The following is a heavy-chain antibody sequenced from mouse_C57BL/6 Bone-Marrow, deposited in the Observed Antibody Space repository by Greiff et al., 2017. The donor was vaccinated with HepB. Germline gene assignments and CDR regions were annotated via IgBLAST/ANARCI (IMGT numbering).Heavy chain of an antibody. CDR2: INPNNGGT. J-gene: IGHJ3*01. CDR3: ARRDYDYDEAPFAY. V-gene: IGHV1-26*01. Sequence: VQLQQSGPELVKPGASVKISCKASGYTFTDYYMNWVKQSHGKSLEWIGDINPNNGGTSYNQKFKGKATLTVDKSSSTAYMELRSLTSEDSAVYYCARRDYDYDEAPFAYWGQGTLVTVSA. CDR1: GYTFTDYY. D-gene: IGHD2-4*01.